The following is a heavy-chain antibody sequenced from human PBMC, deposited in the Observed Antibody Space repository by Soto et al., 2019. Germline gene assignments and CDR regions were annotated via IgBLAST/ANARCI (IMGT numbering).Heavy chain of an antibody. CDR1: GFTFSSYS. V-gene: IGHV3-21*01. D-gene: IGHD7-27*01. CDR3: ARHETRLTGDGFDI. J-gene: IGHJ3*02. Sequence: EVQLLESGGGLVNPGGSLRLSCSASGFTFSSYSRDWVRQAPGKGLEWVASINPNSRYMFYADSVRGRFTIFRDSAKNSLHLQMSGLGFEDTGVYYCARHETRLTGDGFDIWGQGTLVTVSS. CDR2: INPNSRYM.